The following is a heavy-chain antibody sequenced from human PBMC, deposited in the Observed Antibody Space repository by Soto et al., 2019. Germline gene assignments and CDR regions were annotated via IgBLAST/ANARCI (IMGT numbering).Heavy chain of an antibody. V-gene: IGHV1-18*01. D-gene: IGHD3-10*01. CDR3: ARVHSLWFGEFGSNWFDP. J-gene: IGHJ5*02. Sequence: QVQLVQSGAEVKKPGASVKVSCKASGYTFTSYGIIWVRQAPGQGLEWMGWISAYNGNTNYAQKLQGRVTMTTDTSTSTAYMELRSLRSDDTAVYYCARVHSLWFGEFGSNWFDPWGQGTLVTVSS. CDR1: GYTFTSYG. CDR2: ISAYNGNT.